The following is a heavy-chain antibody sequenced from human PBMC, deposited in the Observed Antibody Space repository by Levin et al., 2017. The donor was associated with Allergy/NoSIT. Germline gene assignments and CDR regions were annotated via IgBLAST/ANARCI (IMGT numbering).Heavy chain of an antibody. CDR2: ISSSSSYI. D-gene: IGHD4-17*01. Sequence: GESLKISCAASGFTFSSYSMNWVRQAPGKGLEWVSSISSSSSYIYYADSVKGRFTISRDNAKNSLYLQMNSLRAEDTAVYYCAGEDFMTTVTTRWFDPWGQGTLVTVSS. V-gene: IGHV3-21*01. CDR3: AGEDFMTTVTTRWFDP. CDR1: GFTFSSYS. J-gene: IGHJ5*02.